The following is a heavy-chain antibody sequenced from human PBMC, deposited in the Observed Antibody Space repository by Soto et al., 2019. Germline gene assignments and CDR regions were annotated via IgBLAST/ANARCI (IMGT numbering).Heavy chain of an antibody. D-gene: IGHD1-26*01. CDR2: INHSGST. CDR1: VGSFSGYY. CDR3: ARVAGATWYY. Sequence: QVQLQQWGAGLLKPSETLSLTCAVYVGSFSGYYWSWIRQPPGKGLEWIGEINHSGSTNYNPSLKSRVTISVDTSKNQFSLKLSSVTAADTAVYYCARVAGATWYYWGQGTLVTVSS. J-gene: IGHJ4*02. V-gene: IGHV4-34*01.